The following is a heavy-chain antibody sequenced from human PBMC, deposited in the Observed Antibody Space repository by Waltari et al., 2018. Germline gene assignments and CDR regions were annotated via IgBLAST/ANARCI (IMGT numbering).Heavy chain of an antibody. CDR1: GRTCRRPW. J-gene: IGHJ4*02. D-gene: IGHD1-26*01. CDR2: ISLDGSDR. V-gene: IGHV3-7*04. Sequence: EVQLVESGGGLVQPGGSLSLAGVASGRTCRRPWMSWVRQAPGKGLEWVANISLDGSDRYYGASVKGRFTISRDNAQNSLYLQMNSLRVEDTAVYYCATDGIEGHSCFDYWGQGTLVTVSS. CDR3: ATDGIEGHSCFDY.